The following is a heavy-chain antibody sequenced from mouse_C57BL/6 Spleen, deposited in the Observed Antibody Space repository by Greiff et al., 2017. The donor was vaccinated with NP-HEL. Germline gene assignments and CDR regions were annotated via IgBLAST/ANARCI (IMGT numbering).Heavy chain of an antibody. D-gene: IGHD2-4*01. CDR3: AREGDYDYGRRFAY. J-gene: IGHJ3*01. CDR1: GYTFTSYW. V-gene: IGHV1-55*01. CDR2: IYPGSGST. Sequence: QVQLKQPGAELVKPGASVKMSCKASGYTFTSYWITWVKQRPGQGLEWIGDIYPGSGSTNYNEKFKSKATLTVDTSSSTAYMQLSSLTSEDSAVYYCAREGDYDYGRRFAYWGQGTLVTVSA.